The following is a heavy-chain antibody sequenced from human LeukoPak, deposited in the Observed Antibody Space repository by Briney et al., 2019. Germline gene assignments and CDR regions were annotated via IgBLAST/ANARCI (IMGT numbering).Heavy chain of an antibody. CDR3: ASSCSGGSCSTPTRLDY. J-gene: IGHJ4*02. V-gene: IGHV4-39*01. CDR2: IYYSGST. CDR1: GGSISSSSYY. D-gene: IGHD2-15*01. Sequence: PSETLSLTCTVSGGSISSSSYYWGWIRQPPGKGLEWIGSIYYSGSTYYNPSLKSRVTISVDTSKNQFSLKLSSVTAADTAVYYCASSCSGGSCSTPTRLDYWGQGTLVTVSS.